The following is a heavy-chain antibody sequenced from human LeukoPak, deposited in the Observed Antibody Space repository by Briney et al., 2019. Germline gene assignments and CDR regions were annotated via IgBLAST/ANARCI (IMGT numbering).Heavy chain of an antibody. CDR1: GFIFSDYS. V-gene: IGHV3-48*02. CDR3: ARGYRYASGWYYFDY. D-gene: IGHD6-19*01. Sequence: GGSLRLSCAASGFIFSDYSMSWVRQAPGRGLEWVSYIRSSSSVIYYADSVKGRFTISRDNAKNSLYLQMNSLRDEDTAVYYCARGYRYASGWYYFDYWGQGTLVIVSS. J-gene: IGHJ4*02. CDR2: IRSSSSVI.